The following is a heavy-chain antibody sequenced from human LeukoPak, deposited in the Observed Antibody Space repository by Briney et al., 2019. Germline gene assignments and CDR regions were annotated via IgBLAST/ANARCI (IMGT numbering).Heavy chain of an antibody. V-gene: IGHV4-59*10. CDR2: IYTSGST. CDR1: GGSFSGYY. Sequence: PSETLSLTCAVYGGSFSGYYWSWIRQPPGKGLEWIGRIYTSGSTNYNPSLKSRVTISVDTSKNQFSLKLSSVTAADTAVYYCARGDYSSSSEIDYWGQGTLVTVSS. CDR3: ARGDYSSSSEIDY. D-gene: IGHD6-6*01. J-gene: IGHJ4*02.